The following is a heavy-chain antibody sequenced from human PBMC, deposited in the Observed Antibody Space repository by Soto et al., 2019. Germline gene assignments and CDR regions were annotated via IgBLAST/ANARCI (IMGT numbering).Heavy chain of an antibody. CDR2: ISAYNGNT. V-gene: IGHV1-18*01. J-gene: IGHJ6*02. Sequence: QVQLVQSGAEVKKPGASVKVSCKASGYTFTSYGISWVRQAPGQGLEWMGWISAYNGNTNYAQKLQGRVTMTTDTSTSTAYMELRSLRADDTAVYYCARSITMVRARFDCGMDVWGQGTTVTVSS. CDR3: ARSITMVRARFDCGMDV. D-gene: IGHD3-10*01. CDR1: GYTFTSYG.